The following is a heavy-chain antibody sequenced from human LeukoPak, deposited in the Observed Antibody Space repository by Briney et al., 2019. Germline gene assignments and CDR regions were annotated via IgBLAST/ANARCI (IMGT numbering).Heavy chain of an antibody. D-gene: IGHD3-22*01. CDR3: ARELGYYDSSGYSLGY. CDR2: ISSSSSYI. J-gene: IGHJ4*02. Sequence: GGSLRLSCAASGFTFSTYSMNWVRQAPGKGLEWVSSISSSSSYIYNADSVKGRFTISRDNAKNSLYLQMNSLRVEDTAVYYCARELGYYDSSGYSLGYWGQGTLVTVSS. CDR1: GFTFSTYS. V-gene: IGHV3-21*06.